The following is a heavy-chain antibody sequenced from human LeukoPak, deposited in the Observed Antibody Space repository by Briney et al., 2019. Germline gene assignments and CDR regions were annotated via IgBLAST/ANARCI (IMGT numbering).Heavy chain of an antibody. D-gene: IGHD3-3*01. CDR3: ARFPGTYYDFWSGLGGFDY. Sequence: ASVKVSCKASGYTFTSYDINWVRQATGQGLEWMGWMNPNSGNTGYAQKFQGRVTITRNTSIGTAYMELSSLRSEDTAVYYCARFPGTYYDFWSGLGGFDYWGQGTLVTVSS. J-gene: IGHJ4*02. CDR1: GYTFTSYD. V-gene: IGHV1-8*03. CDR2: MNPNSGNT.